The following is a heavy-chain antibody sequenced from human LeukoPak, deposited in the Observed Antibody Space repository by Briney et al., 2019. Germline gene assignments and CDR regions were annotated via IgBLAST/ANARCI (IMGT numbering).Heavy chain of an antibody. Sequence: PSETLSLTCAVYGGSFSGYYWSWIRQPPGKGLEWIGEINHSGSTNCNPSLKSRVTISVDTSKNQFSLKLSSVTAADTAVYYCARGCYDYVWGSYRVYYFDYWGQGTLVTVSS. CDR1: GGSFSGYY. J-gene: IGHJ4*02. D-gene: IGHD3-16*02. CDR2: INHSGST. CDR3: ARGCYDYVWGSYRVYYFDY. V-gene: IGHV4-34*01.